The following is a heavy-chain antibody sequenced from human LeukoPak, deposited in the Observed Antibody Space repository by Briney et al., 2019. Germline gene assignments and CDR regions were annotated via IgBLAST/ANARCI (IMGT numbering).Heavy chain of an antibody. J-gene: IGHJ5*02. D-gene: IGHD3-10*01. Sequence: PSETLSLTCNVSGGSISSYYWSWIRQSPRKGLEWIGYIHYTGSTIYNPSLKSRVTISLHTSKKQFSLKLTSVTTADTAVYYCAREAFYGSGTNWFDPWGQGTLVTVSS. CDR3: AREAFYGSGTNWFDP. CDR2: IHYTGST. V-gene: IGHV4-59*01. CDR1: GGSISSYY.